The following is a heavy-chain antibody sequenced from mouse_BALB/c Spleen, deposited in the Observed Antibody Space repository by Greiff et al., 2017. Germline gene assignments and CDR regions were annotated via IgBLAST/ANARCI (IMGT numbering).Heavy chain of an antibody. CDR2: IWGGGST. CDR1: GFSLTDYG. V-gene: IGHV2-6-5*01. CDR3: AKHDYYGSPSWFAY. Sequence: VQGVESGPGLVAPSQSLSITCTVSGFSLTDYGVSWIRQPPGKGLEWLGVIWGGGSTYYNSALKSRLSISKDNSKSQVFLKMNSLQTDDTAMYYCAKHDYYGSPSWFAYWGQGTLVTVSA. D-gene: IGHD1-1*01. J-gene: IGHJ3*01.